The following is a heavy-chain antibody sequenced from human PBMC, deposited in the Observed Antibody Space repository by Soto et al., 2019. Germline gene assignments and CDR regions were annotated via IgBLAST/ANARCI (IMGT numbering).Heavy chain of an antibody. D-gene: IGHD3-22*01. CDR3: ARDVYYYDSSGYSEPRYYYYGMDV. J-gene: IGHJ6*02. CDR1: GFTFSSYS. Sequence: GGSLRLSCAASGFTFSSYSMNWVRQAPGKGLEWVSSISSSSSYIYYADSVKGRFTISRDNAKNSLYLQMNSLRAEDTAVYYCARDVYYYDSSGYSEPRYYYYGMDVWGQGTTVTVSS. CDR2: ISSSSSYI. V-gene: IGHV3-21*01.